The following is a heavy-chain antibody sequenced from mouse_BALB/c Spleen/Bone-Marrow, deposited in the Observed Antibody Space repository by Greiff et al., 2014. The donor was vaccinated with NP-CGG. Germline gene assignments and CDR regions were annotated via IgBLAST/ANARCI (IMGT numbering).Heavy chain of an antibody. CDR2: INPGSGGT. CDR3: ARRDDAMDY. Sequence: QVQLKESGAELVRPGTSVKVSCKASGYAFTNYLTEWVKQRPGQGLEWIGVINPGSGGTNYNEKFKGKATLTADKSSSTAYMQLSSLASDDSAVYFCARRDDAMDYWGQGTSVTVSS. D-gene: IGHD3-3*01. V-gene: IGHV1-54*03. CDR1: GYAFTNYL. J-gene: IGHJ4*01.